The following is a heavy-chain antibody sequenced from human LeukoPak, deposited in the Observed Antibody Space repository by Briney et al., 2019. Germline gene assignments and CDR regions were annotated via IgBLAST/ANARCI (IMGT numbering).Heavy chain of an antibody. CDR3: ARSYYYDSSGYDY. Sequence: SETLSLTCTVSGGSISSYYWSWIRQPPGKGLEWIGYIYYSGSTNYNPSLKSRVTISEDTSKNQFSLKLSSVTAADTAVYYCARSYYYDSSGYDYWGQGTLVTVSS. D-gene: IGHD3-22*01. J-gene: IGHJ4*02. CDR1: GGSISSYY. V-gene: IGHV4-59*01. CDR2: IYYSGST.